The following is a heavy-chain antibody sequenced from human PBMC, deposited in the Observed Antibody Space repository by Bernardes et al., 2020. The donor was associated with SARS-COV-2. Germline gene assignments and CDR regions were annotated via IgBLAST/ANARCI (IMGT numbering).Heavy chain of an antibody. CDR3: AKERRYNSAWYPIQFDY. D-gene: IGHD6-19*01. V-gene: IGHV3-23*01. J-gene: IGHJ4*02. CDR1: GFTFSSYA. CDR2: ITGSDGTT. Sequence: GSLRLSCAASGFTFSSYAMTWVRQAPGTGLEWVSAITGSDGTTYYADSVKGRFTISRDNSKNTLYLQMNSLRAEDTAVYFCAKERRYNSAWYPIQFDYWGQGTLVTVSS.